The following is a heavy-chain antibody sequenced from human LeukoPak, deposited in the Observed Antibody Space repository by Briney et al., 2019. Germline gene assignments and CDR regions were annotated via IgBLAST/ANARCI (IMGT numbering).Heavy chain of an antibody. CDR1: GFTFSSYW. V-gene: IGHV3-7*03. CDR2: IKQDGSEK. J-gene: IGHJ4*02. D-gene: IGHD4-17*01. CDR3: ARLGVPYGDLYYFDY. Sequence: GGSLRLSCAASGFTFSSYWMSWVRQAPGKGLEWVANIKQDGSEKYYVDSVKGRFTISRDNAKNSLYLQMNSLRAEDTAVYYCARLGVPYGDLYYFDYWGQGTLVTVSS.